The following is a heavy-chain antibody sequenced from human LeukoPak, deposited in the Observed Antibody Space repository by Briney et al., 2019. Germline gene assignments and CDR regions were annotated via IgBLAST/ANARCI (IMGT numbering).Heavy chain of an antibody. Sequence: GASVKVSCKASGYTFTSYCISWVRQAPGQGLEWMGWISAYNGNTNYAQKLQGRVTMTTDTSTSTAYMELRSLRSDDTAVYYCARFYDRAAGTTYYGMDVWGQGTTVTVSS. CDR3: ARFYDRAAGTTYYGMDV. CDR2: ISAYNGNT. V-gene: IGHV1-18*01. D-gene: IGHD6-13*01. J-gene: IGHJ6*02. CDR1: GYTFTSYC.